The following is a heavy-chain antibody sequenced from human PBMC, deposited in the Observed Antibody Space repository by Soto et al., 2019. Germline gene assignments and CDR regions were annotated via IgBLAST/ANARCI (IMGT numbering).Heavy chain of an antibody. J-gene: IGHJ3*02. CDR1: GFICSSYD. Sequence: PGGSLRPSCAVSGFICSSYDMSWVGQAPGKGLEWVSTILVGGSTHYEDSVRGRFTISRDTSKSTVYLQMSSLTAGDTAVYYCAKATATGGGAFEICGQGTMVTVPS. D-gene: IGHD2-8*02. V-gene: IGHV3-23*01. CDR2: ILVGGST. CDR3: AKATATGGGAFEI.